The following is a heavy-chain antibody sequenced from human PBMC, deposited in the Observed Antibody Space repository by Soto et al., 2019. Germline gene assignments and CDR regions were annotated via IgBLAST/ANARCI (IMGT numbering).Heavy chain of an antibody. D-gene: IGHD2-2*01. Sequence: VSCKASGYTFTNYAIHWVRQAPGQRLEWMGWINAGNGNTKYSQKFQGRVTITRDTAASTAYMELSSLRSDDTAVYYCAREDRDRETGLVPAAIDGMDVWGQGTTVTVSS. V-gene: IGHV1-3*01. CDR1: GYTFTNYA. CDR2: INAGNGNT. J-gene: IGHJ6*02. CDR3: AREDRDRETGLVPAAIDGMDV.